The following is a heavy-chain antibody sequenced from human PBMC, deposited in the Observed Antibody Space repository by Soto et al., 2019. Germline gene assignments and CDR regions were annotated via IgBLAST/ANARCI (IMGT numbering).Heavy chain of an antibody. V-gene: IGHV4-30-4*08. D-gene: IGHD3-16*01. J-gene: IGHJ2*01. CDR1: GGSINSGDYY. CDR2: IHFSGSA. CDR3: ARGIMALQGYFDL. Sequence: QVQLQESGPGLVKPSQTLSLTCSVAGGSINSGDYYWNWIRQHPEKALEWIGFIHFSGSASYNPSLKSRLIISVDTSKNHFSLNLSPVTAADTAVYYCARGIMALQGYFDLWGRGALVTVSS.